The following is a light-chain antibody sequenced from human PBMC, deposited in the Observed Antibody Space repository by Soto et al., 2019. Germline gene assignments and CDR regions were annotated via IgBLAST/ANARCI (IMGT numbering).Light chain of an antibody. CDR3: TSYTGTTLV. Sequence: QSVLTQPASVSGSPGQSITISCTGTSSDVSANKYVSWYQQHPGKAPKLIIYEVSMRPSGVSNRFSGTKSGNTASLTISGLHAEDEADYYCTSYTGTTLVFGGGTKLTVL. J-gene: IGLJ2*01. CDR2: EVS. CDR1: SSDVSANKY. V-gene: IGLV2-14*01.